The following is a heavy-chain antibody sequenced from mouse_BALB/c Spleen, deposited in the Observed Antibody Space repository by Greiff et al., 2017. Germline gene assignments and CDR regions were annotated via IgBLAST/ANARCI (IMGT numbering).Heavy chain of an antibody. CDR1: GFTFSSFG. CDR2: ISSGSSTI. CDR3: ARGANWYFDV. Sequence: EVQGVESGGGLVQPGGSRKLSCAASGFTFSSFGMHWVRQAPEKGLEWVAYISSGSSTIYYADTVKGRFTISRDNPKNTLFLQMTSLRSEDTAMYYCARGANWYFDVWGAGTTVTVSS. V-gene: IGHV5-17*02. J-gene: IGHJ1*01.